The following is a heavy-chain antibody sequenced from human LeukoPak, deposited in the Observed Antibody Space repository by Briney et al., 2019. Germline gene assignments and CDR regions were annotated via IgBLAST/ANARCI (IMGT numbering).Heavy chain of an antibody. D-gene: IGHD5-18*01. Sequence: GGPLRLSCAASGFTFSSYGMHWVRQAPGKGLEWVAFIRYDGSNKYYADSVKGRFTISRDNSKNTLYLQMNSLRAEDTAVYYCAKDQGRYSYGHYYYGMDVWGQGTTVTVSS. CDR2: IRYDGSNK. V-gene: IGHV3-30*02. J-gene: IGHJ6*02. CDR3: AKDQGRYSYGHYYYGMDV. CDR1: GFTFSSYG.